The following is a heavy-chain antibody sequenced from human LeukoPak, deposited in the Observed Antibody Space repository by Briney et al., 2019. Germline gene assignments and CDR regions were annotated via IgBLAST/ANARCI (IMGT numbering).Heavy chain of an antibody. CDR2: ISSNGGRT. Sequence: PGGSLRLSCAASGFTSRSYGMHWVRQAPGKGLEYVSAISSNGGRTYYANSVKGRFTISRDNSRNTLYLQMGSLRAEDMAVYYCATYYYDSGGFHFHHWGQGTLVTVSS. V-gene: IGHV3-64*01. CDR1: GFTSRSYG. CDR3: ATYYYDSGGFHFHH. D-gene: IGHD3-22*01. J-gene: IGHJ1*01.